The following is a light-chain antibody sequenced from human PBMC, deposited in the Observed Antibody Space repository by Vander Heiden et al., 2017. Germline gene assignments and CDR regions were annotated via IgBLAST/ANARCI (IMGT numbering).Light chain of an antibody. CDR2: AAS. J-gene: IGKJ5*01. Sequence: EIVLTQSPATLSLSPGERATLSCRASQSVTSYLAWYQQKPGQAPRLLIYAASNRATGIPARFSGSGSGTDFTLTISSLEPEDFAVYYCQQRSTWITFGQGTRLEIK. CDR3: QQRSTWIT. V-gene: IGKV3-11*01. CDR1: QSVTSY.